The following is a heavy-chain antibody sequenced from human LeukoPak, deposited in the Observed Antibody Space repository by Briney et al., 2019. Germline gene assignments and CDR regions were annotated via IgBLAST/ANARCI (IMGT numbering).Heavy chain of an antibody. J-gene: IGHJ6*02. CDR2: IYHSGST. Sequence: SETLSLTCAVSGGSISSSNWWSWVRQPPGKGLEWIGEIYHSGSTNYNPSLKSRVTISVDKSKNQFSLKLSSVTAADTAVYYCARSSFDYYYGMDVWGQGTTVTVSS. CDR1: GGSISSSNW. V-gene: IGHV4-4*02. CDR3: ARSSFDYYYGMDV.